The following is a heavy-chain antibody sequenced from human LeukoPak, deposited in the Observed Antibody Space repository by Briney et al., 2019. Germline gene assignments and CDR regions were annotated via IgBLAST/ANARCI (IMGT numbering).Heavy chain of an antibody. CDR1: GFTFSNAW. V-gene: IGHV3-15*01. D-gene: IGHD4-17*01. Sequence: GGSLRLSCAASGFTFSNAWMSWVRQAPGKGLEWVGRIKSKTDGGTTDYAAPVKGRFTISRDDSKNTLYLQMNSLKTEDTAVYYCTTAPPHSGDHDYWGQGTLVTVSS. J-gene: IGHJ4*02. CDR2: IKSKTDGGTT. CDR3: TTAPPHSGDHDY.